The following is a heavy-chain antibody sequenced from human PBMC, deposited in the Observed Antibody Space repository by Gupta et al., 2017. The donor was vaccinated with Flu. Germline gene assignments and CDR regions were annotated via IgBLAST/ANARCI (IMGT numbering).Heavy chain of an antibody. CDR2: IIPMFGTT. CDR1: A. V-gene: IGHV1-69*06. J-gene: IGHJ6*03. Sequence: AVSWVRQAPGRGLEWMGGIIPMFGTTNYAQGFQGRVSITADTSTHTAYMELSSLRSEDTAVYYCARTGGDPGLYYFYIDVWGRGTTVTVSS. CDR3: ARTGGDPGLYYFYIDV. D-gene: IGHD2-21*02.